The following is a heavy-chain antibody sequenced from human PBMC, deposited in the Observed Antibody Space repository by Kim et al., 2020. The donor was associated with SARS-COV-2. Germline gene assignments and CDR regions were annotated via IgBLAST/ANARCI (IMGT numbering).Heavy chain of an antibody. CDR3: ASCTHGSRRLIVATDTDAFDI. D-gene: IGHD5-12*01. CDR2: IWYDGSNK. V-gene: IGHV3-33*01. CDR1: GFTFSSYG. J-gene: IGHJ3*02. Sequence: GGSLRLSCAASGFTFSSYGMHWVRQAPGKGLEWVAVIWYDGSNKYYADSVKGRFTISRDNSKNTLYLQMNSLRAEDTAVYYCASCTHGSRRLIVATDTDAFDIWGQGTMVTVSS.